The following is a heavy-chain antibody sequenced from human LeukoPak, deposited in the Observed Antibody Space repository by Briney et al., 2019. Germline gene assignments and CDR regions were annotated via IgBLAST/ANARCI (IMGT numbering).Heavy chain of an antibody. V-gene: IGHV3-64D*09. CDR2: ISSNGGST. CDR1: GFTFSSYA. Sequence: PGGSLRLSCSASGFTFSSYAMHWVRQAPGKGLEHVSAISSNGGSTYYADSVKGRFTISRDNSKNTLYLQMSSLRAEDTAVYYCARDLYGDYAFDIWGQGTMVTVSS. J-gene: IGHJ3*02. D-gene: IGHD4-17*01. CDR3: ARDLYGDYAFDI.